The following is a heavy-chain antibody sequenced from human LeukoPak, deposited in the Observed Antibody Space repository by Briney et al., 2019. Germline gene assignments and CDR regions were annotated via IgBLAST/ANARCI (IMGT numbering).Heavy chain of an antibody. D-gene: IGHD2-2*01. CDR3: ARETDSTLFDY. CDR1: GFSVINNY. V-gene: IGHV3-11*04. Sequence: GGSLRLSCVVSGFSVINNYVSWVRQAPGKGLEWVSYISSSGSTIYYADSVKGRFTMYRDNAKNSLYLQMNSLRAEDTAVYYCARETDSTLFDYWGQGTLVTVSS. J-gene: IGHJ4*02. CDR2: ISSSGSTI.